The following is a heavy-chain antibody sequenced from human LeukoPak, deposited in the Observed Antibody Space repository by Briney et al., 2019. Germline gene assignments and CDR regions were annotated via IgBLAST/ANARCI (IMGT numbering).Heavy chain of an antibody. D-gene: IGHD6-13*01. V-gene: IGHV1-69*05. CDR2: IIPIFGTA. J-gene: IGHJ5*02. CDR3: ARVPSIAAGGPLDP. Sequence: SVKASCKASGGTFSSYAISWVRQAPGQGLEWMGGIIPIFGTANYAQKFQGRVTITTDESTSTAYMELSSLRSEDTAVYYCARVPSIAAGGPLDPRGQGTLVTVSS. CDR1: GGTFSSYA.